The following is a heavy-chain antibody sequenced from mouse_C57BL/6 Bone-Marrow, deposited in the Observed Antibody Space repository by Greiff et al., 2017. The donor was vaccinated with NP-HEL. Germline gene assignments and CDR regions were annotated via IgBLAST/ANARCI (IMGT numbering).Heavy chain of an antibody. Sequence: DVKLQESGPVLVKPGASVKMSCKASGYTFTDYYMNWVKQSHGKSLEWIGVINPYNGGTSYNQKFKGKATLTVDKSSSTAYMELNSLTSEDSAVYYCWYLYAMDYWGQGTSVTVSS. J-gene: IGHJ4*01. CDR1: GYTFTDYY. CDR2: INPYNGGT. V-gene: IGHV1-19*01. CDR3: WYLYAMDY. D-gene: IGHD5-1*01.